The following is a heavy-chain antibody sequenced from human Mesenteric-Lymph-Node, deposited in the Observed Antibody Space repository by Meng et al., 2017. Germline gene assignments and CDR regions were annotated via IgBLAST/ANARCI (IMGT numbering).Heavy chain of an antibody. CDR2: INHSGST. CDR1: GGSFSGYY. CDR3: AREPYYYDSSGSLADY. D-gene: IGHD3-22*01. J-gene: IGHJ4*02. V-gene: IGHV4-34*01. Sequence: SETLSLTCAVYGGSFSGYYWSWIRQPPGKGLEWIGEINHSGSTNYNPSLKSRVTISVDTSKNQFSLKLSSVTAADTAVYYCAREPYYYDSSGSLADYWGQGTLVTVSS.